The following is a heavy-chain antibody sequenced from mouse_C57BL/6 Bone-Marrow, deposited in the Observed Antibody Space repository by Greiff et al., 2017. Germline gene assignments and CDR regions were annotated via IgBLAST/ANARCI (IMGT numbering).Heavy chain of an antibody. CDR3: AILCYYYGSRRGAMDY. CDR2: IRYSAST. Sequence: EVQLQQSGPGLAKPSQTLSLTCSVTGYSITSDYWNWLRKFPGNKLEYMGYIRYSASTYYTPSLKSRISITRDTSKNQYYLQLNSVTTEDTATYYCAILCYYYGSRRGAMDYWGQGTSVTVSS. D-gene: IGHD1-1*01. CDR1: GYSITSDY. V-gene: IGHV3-8*01. J-gene: IGHJ4*01.